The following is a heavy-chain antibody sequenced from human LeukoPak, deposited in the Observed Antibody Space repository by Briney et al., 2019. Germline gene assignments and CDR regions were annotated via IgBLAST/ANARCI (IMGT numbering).Heavy chain of an antibody. D-gene: IGHD3-3*01. CDR2: IKSKTDGWTR. J-gene: IGHJ4*02. V-gene: IGHV3-15*01. CDR1: GFTFSYAW. CDR3: TTDWLTDYDFWSGYYQKYYFDY. Sequence: GGSLRLSCEASGFTFSYAWMSWVRQAPGKGLEWVGRIKSKTDGWTRDYAAPVKGRFTISRGDSKNTLYLQMNSLKTEDTAVYYCTTDWLTDYDFWSGYYQKYYFDYWGQGTLVTVSS.